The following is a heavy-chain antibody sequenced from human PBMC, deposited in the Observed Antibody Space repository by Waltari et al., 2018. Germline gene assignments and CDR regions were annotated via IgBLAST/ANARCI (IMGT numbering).Heavy chain of an antibody. CDR3: ARSRQGEQWLVRGPNWFDP. J-gene: IGHJ5*02. V-gene: IGHV1-69*14. CDR2: IIPIFGTA. D-gene: IGHD6-19*01. Sequence: QVQLVQSGAEVKKPGSSVKVSCKASGGTFSSYAISWVRQAPGQGLEWMGGIIPIFGTANYAQKFQGRVTITADKSTSTAYMELSSLRSEDTAVYYCARSRQGEQWLVRGPNWFDPWGQGTLVTVSS. CDR1: GGTFSSYA.